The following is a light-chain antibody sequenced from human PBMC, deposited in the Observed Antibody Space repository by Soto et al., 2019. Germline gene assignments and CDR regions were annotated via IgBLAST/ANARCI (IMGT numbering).Light chain of an antibody. CDR1: QSVSSSY. J-gene: IGKJ4*01. Sequence: EIVLAQSPGTLSLSAGERATLSCRASQSVSSSYLAWYQQKPGQAPKVLIYRASSRATGIPDRFSGSGSGTDFTLTISRLDPEDFAVYYCQQYGSSPLTFGGGTKVDI. CDR2: RAS. CDR3: QQYGSSPLT. V-gene: IGKV3-20*01.